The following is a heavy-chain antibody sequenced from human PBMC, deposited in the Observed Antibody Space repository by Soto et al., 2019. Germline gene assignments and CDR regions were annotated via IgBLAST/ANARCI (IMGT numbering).Heavy chain of an antibody. CDR3: ARGFIGFLYSFDY. CDR2: ITPISATA. D-gene: IGHD2-15*01. CDR1: GGTFDSYP. Sequence: SVKVSSKASGGTFDSYPISWVRQAPGRGLEWLGGITPISATANYAQKFQGRVTITADESTSTAYMELSSLRSENTAVYYCARGFIGFLYSFDYWGQGTLVTVSS. J-gene: IGHJ4*02. V-gene: IGHV1-69*13.